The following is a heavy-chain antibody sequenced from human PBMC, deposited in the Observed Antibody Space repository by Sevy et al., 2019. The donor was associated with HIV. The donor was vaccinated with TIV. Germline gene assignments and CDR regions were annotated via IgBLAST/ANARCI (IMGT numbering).Heavy chain of an antibody. Sequence: GGSLRLSCAASGFTFSKYGMHWVRQAPGKGLEWVALIWYDGSNKYYADSVKGRFTISRDNSKNTLYLQMNSLRAEDTAVYYCAREDYDILTGYYTGYFDYWGQGTLVTVSS. CDR1: GFTFSKYG. CDR3: AREDYDILTGYYTGYFDY. J-gene: IGHJ4*02. V-gene: IGHV3-33*01. D-gene: IGHD3-9*01. CDR2: IWYDGSNK.